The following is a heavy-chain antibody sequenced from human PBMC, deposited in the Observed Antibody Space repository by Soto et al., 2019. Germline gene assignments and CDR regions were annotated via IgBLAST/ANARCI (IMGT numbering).Heavy chain of an antibody. CDR3: ATQITVGACDI. CDR2: ISNDGSNK. Sequence: QVQLVESGGGVVQPGRSLRLSCAASGFTFSSYGMHWVRQAPGKGLEWVAVISNDGSNKYYADSVKGRFTISRDNSKNTLYLQMNSLRAVDTAVYYCATQITVGACDIWGQGTLVTVSS. CDR1: GFTFSSYG. D-gene: IGHD3-10*01. J-gene: IGHJ3*02. V-gene: IGHV3-30*03.